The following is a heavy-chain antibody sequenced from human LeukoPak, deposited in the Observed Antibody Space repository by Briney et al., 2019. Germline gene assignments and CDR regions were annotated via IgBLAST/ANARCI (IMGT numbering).Heavy chain of an antibody. Sequence: ASVKVSCKASGYTFTSYGISWVRQAPGQGLEWMGWISAYNGNTNYAQKLQGRVTMTTDTSTSTAYMELRSLRSDDTAVYYCARDGVEGSTSLHYYYYMDVWGKGTTVTVSS. CDR3: ARDGVEGSTSLHYYYYMDV. CDR2: ISAYNGNT. V-gene: IGHV1-18*01. CDR1: GYTFTSYG. D-gene: IGHD2-2*01. J-gene: IGHJ6*03.